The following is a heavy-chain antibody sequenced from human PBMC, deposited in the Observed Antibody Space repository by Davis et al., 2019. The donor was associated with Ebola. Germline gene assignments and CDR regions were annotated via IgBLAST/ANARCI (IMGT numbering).Heavy chain of an antibody. D-gene: IGHD3-16*01. Sequence: GGSLRPSCAASGFTFSSYSMNWVRQAPGKGLEWVSSISSSSSYIYYADSVKGRFTISRDNAKNSLYLQMNSLRVEDTAFYYCAKDYTTSAHWGYYGMDVWGKGTTVTVSS. CDR3: AKDYTTSAHWGYYGMDV. CDR2: ISSSSSYI. J-gene: IGHJ6*04. CDR1: GFTFSSYS. V-gene: IGHV3-21*04.